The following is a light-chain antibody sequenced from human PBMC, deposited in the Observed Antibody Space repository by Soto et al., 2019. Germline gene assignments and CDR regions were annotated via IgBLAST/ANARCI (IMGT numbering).Light chain of an antibody. CDR1: QSVNTKY. Sequence: EIVLTQSPGTLSLSPGERATLSCRASQSVNTKYLAWYQQKPGQAPRLLISGVSSRATGIPDRFSGSGSGTDFSLTISRVEPEDFAVYYCQHFGTSSLVTFGPGTKVDIK. CDR2: GVS. J-gene: IGKJ3*01. CDR3: QHFGTSSLVT. V-gene: IGKV3-20*01.